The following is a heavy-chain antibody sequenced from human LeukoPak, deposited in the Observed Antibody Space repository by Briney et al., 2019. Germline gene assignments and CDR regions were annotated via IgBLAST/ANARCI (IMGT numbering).Heavy chain of an antibody. CDR1: GGSISSGDYY. CDR3: ARLSYSSSSCSFDP. Sequence: SQTLSLTCTVSGGSISSGDYYWSWIRQPPGKVLEWIGYIYYSGSTYYIPPLKSRVTISVDTSKNQFSLKLSSVTAADTAVYDWARLSYSSSSCSFDPWGQETLVTVSS. CDR2: IYYSGST. V-gene: IGHV4-30-4*08. J-gene: IGHJ5*02. D-gene: IGHD6-6*01.